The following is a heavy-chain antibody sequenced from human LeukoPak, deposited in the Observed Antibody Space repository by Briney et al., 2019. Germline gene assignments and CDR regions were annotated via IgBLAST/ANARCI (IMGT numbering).Heavy chain of an antibody. CDR2: IYYTGST. J-gene: IGHJ3*02. CDR3: ARVYGSGYDFRGAFDI. Sequence: PSETLSLTCSVSAGSISTYYWTWVRQPPGKGLEWIGDIYYTGSTNYNPSLKSRVTISVDTSKNQFSLKLSSVTAADTAVYYCARVYGSGYDFRGAFDIWGQGTMVTVSS. CDR1: AGSISTYY. D-gene: IGHD5-12*01. V-gene: IGHV4-59*01.